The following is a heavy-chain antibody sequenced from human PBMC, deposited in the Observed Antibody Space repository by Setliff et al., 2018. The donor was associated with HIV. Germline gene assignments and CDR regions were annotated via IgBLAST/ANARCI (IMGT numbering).Heavy chain of an antibody. V-gene: IGHV4-59*01. CDR1: GGSMNNYY. D-gene: IGHD3-10*01. J-gene: IGHJ4*02. Sequence: PSETLSLTCIVSGGSMNNYYWNWVRQTPGKGPEWIGYIYENDYTHYTVSLRSRFTISMDTSKNQFSLTLRSVTAADRAIYYCARAQMHRGVVAWSLYYFDYWGQGALVTVSS. CDR2: IYENDYT. CDR3: ARAQMHRGVVAWSLYYFDY.